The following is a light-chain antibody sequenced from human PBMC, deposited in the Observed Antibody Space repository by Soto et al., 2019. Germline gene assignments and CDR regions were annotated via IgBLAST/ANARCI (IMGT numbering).Light chain of an antibody. CDR1: RSNIGSKT. V-gene: IGLV1-44*01. Sequence: QSALTQPPSASETPGQRVTISCSGSRSNIGSKTVNWYQQLPGTAPKLLIYSNNQRPSGVPDRFSGSKSGTSASLAISGHQSEDEADYYCATWDDSLNGLFGTGTKVTVL. CDR2: SNN. J-gene: IGLJ1*01. CDR3: ATWDDSLNGL.